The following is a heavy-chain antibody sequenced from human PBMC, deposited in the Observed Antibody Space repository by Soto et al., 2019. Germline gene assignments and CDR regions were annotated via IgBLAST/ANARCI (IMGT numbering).Heavy chain of an antibody. D-gene: IGHD3-16*02. CDR3: ARSSDDYIWGSYRPNWFDP. CDR1: GGSISSGGYY. V-gene: IGHV4-31*03. CDR2: IYYSGST. Sequence: SETLSLTCTVSGGSISSGGYYWSWIRQHPGKGLEWIGYIYYSGSTYYNPSLKSRVTISVDTSKNQFSLKLSSVTAADTAVYYCARSSDDYIWGSYRPNWFDPWGQGTLVTVSS. J-gene: IGHJ5*02.